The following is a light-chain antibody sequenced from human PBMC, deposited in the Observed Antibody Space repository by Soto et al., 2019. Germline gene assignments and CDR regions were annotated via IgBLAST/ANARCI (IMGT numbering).Light chain of an antibody. CDR1: QSVSNNY. CDR3: QQYGSSLFT. Sequence: EIVLTQSPGTLSLSPGERATLSCRASQSVSNNYLAWYQQKPGQAPRLLIYGASNRATGIPDRFSGSGSGTDFTLTISDVQPEDFAVYYCQQYGSSLFTFGQGTRLEIK. V-gene: IGKV3-20*01. J-gene: IGKJ5*01. CDR2: GAS.